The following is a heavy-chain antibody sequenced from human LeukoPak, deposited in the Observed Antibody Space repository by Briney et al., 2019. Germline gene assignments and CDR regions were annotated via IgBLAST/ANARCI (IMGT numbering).Heavy chain of an antibody. J-gene: IGHJ4*02. D-gene: IGHD3-22*01. CDR3: AKDDDSRNFDY. Sequence: GRSLRLSCAASGFTFSSYGMHWVRQAPGKGLEWVAVISYDGSNKYYADSVKGRFTISRDNSKNTLYLQMNSLRAEATAVYYCAKDDDSRNFDYWGQGTLVTVSS. CDR2: ISYDGSNK. V-gene: IGHV3-30*18. CDR1: GFTFSSYG.